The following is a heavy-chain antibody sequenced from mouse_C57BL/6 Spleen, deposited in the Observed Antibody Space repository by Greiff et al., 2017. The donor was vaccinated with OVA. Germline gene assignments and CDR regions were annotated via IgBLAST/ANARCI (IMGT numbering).Heavy chain of an antibody. CDR1: GYTFTDYN. CDR3: ARLGDGYWRYAMDY. CDR2: INPNNGGT. D-gene: IGHD2-3*01. Sequence: EVKLMESGPELVKPGASVKIPCKASGYTFTDYNMDWVKQSHGKSLEWIGDINPNNGGTIYNQKFKGKATLTVDKSSSTAYMELRSLTSEDTAVYYCARLGDGYWRYAMDYWGQGTSVTVSS. V-gene: IGHV1-18*01. J-gene: IGHJ4*01.